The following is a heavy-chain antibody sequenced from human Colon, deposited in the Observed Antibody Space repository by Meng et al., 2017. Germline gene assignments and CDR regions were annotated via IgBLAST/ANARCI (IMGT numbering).Heavy chain of an antibody. CDR1: GGSSSSGGFY. J-gene: IGHJ5*02. Sequence: VQREQWGPGLVKPTHTMSLTCTVSGGSSSSGGFYWSWIRQHPGKGLEWIGYIYYSGSTYYNPSLRSRVDISIDTSKNQFSLKLTSVTAADTAVYFCARTNYGDYNWFDPWGQGTLVTVSS. D-gene: IGHD4-17*01. CDR2: IYYSGST. CDR3: ARTNYGDYNWFDP. V-gene: IGHV4-31*03.